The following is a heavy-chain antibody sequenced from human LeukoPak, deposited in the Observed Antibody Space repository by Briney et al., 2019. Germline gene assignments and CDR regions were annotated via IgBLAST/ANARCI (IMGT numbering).Heavy chain of an antibody. J-gene: IGHJ4*02. CDR1: GFTFSSYA. CDR2: ISYDGSNK. D-gene: IGHD2-15*01. CDR3: ARDPKDIVVVVAANLFDY. Sequence: GGSLRLSCAASGFTFSSYAMHWVRQAPGKGLEWVAVISYDGSNKYYADSVKGRFTISRDNSKNTLYLQMNSLRAEDTAVYYCARDPKDIVVVVAANLFDYWGQGTLVTVSS. V-gene: IGHV3-30-3*01.